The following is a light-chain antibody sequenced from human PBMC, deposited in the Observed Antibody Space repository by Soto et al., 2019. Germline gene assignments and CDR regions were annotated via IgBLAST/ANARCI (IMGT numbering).Light chain of an antibody. Sequence: QAVVTQPRSVSGSPGQSVTISCTGTSSDVGGYNYVSWYQQHPGKAPKLMIYDVTTRPSGVPDRFSGSKSGNTASLTISGLQAEDEADYYCSSHAGSSVVFGTGTKVTVL. V-gene: IGLV2-11*01. J-gene: IGLJ1*01. CDR1: SSDVGGYNY. CDR2: DVT. CDR3: SSHAGSSVV.